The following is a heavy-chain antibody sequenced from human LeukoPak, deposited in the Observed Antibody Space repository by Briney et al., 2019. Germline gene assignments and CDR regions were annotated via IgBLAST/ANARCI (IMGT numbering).Heavy chain of an antibody. V-gene: IGHV3-23*01. CDR2: ISGSGGST. Sequence: GGSLRLSCAASGFTFSSYAMSWVRQAPGKGLEWVSAISGSGGSTYYADSVKGRFTISRDNSKNTLYLQMNSLRAEDTAVYYCAKARPYCSGGSCYGGVRYFDYWGQGTLVTVSS. CDR1: GFTFSSYA. J-gene: IGHJ4*02. CDR3: AKARPYCSGGSCYGGVRYFDY. D-gene: IGHD2-15*01.